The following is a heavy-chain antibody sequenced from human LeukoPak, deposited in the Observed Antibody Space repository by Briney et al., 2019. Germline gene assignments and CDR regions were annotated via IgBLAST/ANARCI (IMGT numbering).Heavy chain of an antibody. CDR1: GFTFSSYS. V-gene: IGHV3-48*01. J-gene: IGHJ3*02. Sequence: GGSLRLSCAASGFTFSSYSMNWVRQAPGRRLEWVSYITSSSSTINYADSVKGRFTISRDNARNSLYLQMNSLRAEDTAVYFCARWGGITSGYGFDIWGQGTVVTVSS. CDR2: ITSSSSTI. CDR3: ARWGGITSGYGFDI. D-gene: IGHD2-2*01.